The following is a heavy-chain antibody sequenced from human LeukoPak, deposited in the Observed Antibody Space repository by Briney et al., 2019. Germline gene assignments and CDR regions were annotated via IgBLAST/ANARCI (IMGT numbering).Heavy chain of an antibody. CDR2: IKEDGSEK. CDR3: ARGRLRYFDWLFGDAFDI. Sequence: GGSLRLSCAASGFTFSSYWMNWVRQAPGKGLEWVANIKEDGSEKYYVDSVKGRFSISRDNAKNSLYLQMNSLRAEDTAVYYCARGRLRYFDWLFGDAFDIWGQGTMVTVSS. CDR1: GFTFSSYW. V-gene: IGHV3-7*01. J-gene: IGHJ3*02. D-gene: IGHD3-9*01.